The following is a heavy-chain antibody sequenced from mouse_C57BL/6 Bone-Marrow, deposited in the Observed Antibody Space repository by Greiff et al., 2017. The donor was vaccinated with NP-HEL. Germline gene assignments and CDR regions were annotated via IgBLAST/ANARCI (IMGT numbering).Heavy chain of an antibody. CDR1: GYTFTSYT. Sequence: VQLQQSGAELARPGASVKMSCKASGYTFTSYTMHWVKQRPGQGLEWIGYINPSSGYTKYNQKFKDKATLTADKSSSTAYMQLSSLTSEDSAVYYCARGDYGSRDWYFDVWGTGTTVTVSS. CDR3: ARGDYGSRDWYFDV. CDR2: INPSSGYT. J-gene: IGHJ1*03. V-gene: IGHV1-4*01. D-gene: IGHD1-1*01.